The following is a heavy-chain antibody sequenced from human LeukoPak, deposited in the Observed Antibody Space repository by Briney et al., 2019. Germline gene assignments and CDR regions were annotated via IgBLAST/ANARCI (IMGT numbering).Heavy chain of an antibody. CDR1: GYSFTSYW. D-gene: IGHD3-10*01. CDR3: GLLWFGESVDY. CDR2: IDPSDSYT. J-gene: IGHJ4*02. Sequence: GESLKISCKGSGYSFTSYWISWVRQMPGKGLEWMGRIDPSDSYTNYSPSFQGHVTISADKSISTAYLQWSCLKASDTAMYYCGLLWFGESVDYWGQGTLVTVSS. V-gene: IGHV5-10-1*01.